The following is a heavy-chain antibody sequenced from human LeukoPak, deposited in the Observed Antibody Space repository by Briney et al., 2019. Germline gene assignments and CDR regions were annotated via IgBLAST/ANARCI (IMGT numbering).Heavy chain of an antibody. V-gene: IGHV4-34*01. CDR2: INHSGST. CDR1: GGSFSGYY. Sequence: PSETLSLTCAVYGGSFSGYYWSWIRQPPGKGLEWIGEINHSGSTNYNPSLKSRVTISVDTSKNQFSLKLSSVTAADTAVYYCARANSIVLMVYARPFDYWGQGTLSPSPQ. CDR3: ARANSIVLMVYARPFDY. J-gene: IGHJ4*02. D-gene: IGHD2-8*01.